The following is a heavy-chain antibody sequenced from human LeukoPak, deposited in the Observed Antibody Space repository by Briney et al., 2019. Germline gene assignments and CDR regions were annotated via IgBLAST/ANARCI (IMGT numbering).Heavy chain of an antibody. CDR1: GFTFSDYA. CDR2: ISGSGGST. CDR3: AKEVLDYYDSSGTRGAFDI. Sequence: GGSLRLSXAASGFTFSDYAMSWVRQAPGKGLEWVSAISGSGGSTYYADSVKGRFTISRDNSKNTLYLQMNSLRAEDTAIYYCAKEVLDYYDSSGTRGAFDIWGQGTMVTVSS. D-gene: IGHD3-22*01. J-gene: IGHJ3*02. V-gene: IGHV3-23*01.